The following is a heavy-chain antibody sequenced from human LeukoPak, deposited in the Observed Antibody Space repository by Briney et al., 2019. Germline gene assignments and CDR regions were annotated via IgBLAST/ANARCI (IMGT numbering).Heavy chain of an antibody. CDR3: ARVSEQWLVQGAFDY. D-gene: IGHD6-19*01. CDR1: GFTFSSYA. J-gene: IGHJ4*02. Sequence: GGSLRLSCAASGFTFSSYAMHWVRQAPGKGLEWVAVIPYDGSNKYYADSVKGRFTISRDNSKNTLYLQMNSLRAEDTAVYYCARVSEQWLVQGAFDYWGQGTLVTVSS. V-gene: IGHV3-30*01. CDR2: IPYDGSNK.